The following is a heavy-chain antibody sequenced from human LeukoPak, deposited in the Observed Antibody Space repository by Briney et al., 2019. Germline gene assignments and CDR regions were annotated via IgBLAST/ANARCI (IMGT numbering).Heavy chain of an antibody. CDR2: INWNGGST. CDR1: GFTFDDYG. V-gene: IGHV3-20*04. CDR3: AREGCYGSGSPYYYYYMDV. D-gene: IGHD3-10*01. Sequence: GGSLRLSCAASGFTFDDYGMSWVRQAPGKGLEWVSGINWNGGSTGYADSVKGRFTISRDNAKNSLYLQMNSLRAEDTALYYCAREGCYGSGSPYYYYYMDVWGKGTTVTVSS. J-gene: IGHJ6*03.